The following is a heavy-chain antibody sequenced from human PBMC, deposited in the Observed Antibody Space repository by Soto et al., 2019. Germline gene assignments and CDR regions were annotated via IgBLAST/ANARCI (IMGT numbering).Heavy chain of an antibody. CDR3: ATDSSGWYYFDY. CDR2: IYYSGST. Sequence: LSLTCTVSGGSISSYYWSWIRQPPGKGLEWIGYIYYSGSTNYNPSLKSRVTISVDTSKNQFSLKLSSVTAADTAVYYCATDSSGWYYFDYWGQGTLVTVSS. D-gene: IGHD6-19*01. CDR1: GGSISSYY. V-gene: IGHV4-59*01. J-gene: IGHJ4*02.